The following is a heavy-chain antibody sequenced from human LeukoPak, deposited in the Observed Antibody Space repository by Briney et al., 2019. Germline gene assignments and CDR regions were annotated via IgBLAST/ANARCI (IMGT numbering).Heavy chain of an antibody. CDR2: INPNSGGT. D-gene: IGHD4-23*01. CDR1: GYTFTGYY. J-gene: IGHJ3*02. V-gene: IGHV1-2*06. Sequence: GASVKVSCKASGYTFTGYYMHWVRQAPGQGLEWMGRINPNSGGTNYAQKFQGRVTMTRDTSISTAYMELSRLRSDDTAVYYCARVFGLYGGNSGAFDIWGQGTMVTVSS. CDR3: ARVFGLYGGNSGAFDI.